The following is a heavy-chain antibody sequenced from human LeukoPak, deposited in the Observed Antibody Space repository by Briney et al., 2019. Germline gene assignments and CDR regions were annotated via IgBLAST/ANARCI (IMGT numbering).Heavy chain of an antibody. V-gene: IGHV3-21*01. CDR2: ISTGGSYI. D-gene: IGHD6-13*01. Sequence: GGSLRLSCAASGFTFSNYAMSWVRQAPGKGLEWVSSISTGGSYIFYADSVKGRFTISRDNAKNSLSLQMNSLRAGDTAVYYCARDTSAAAGKRVFDPWGQGTLVTVSS. CDR1: GFTFSNYA. J-gene: IGHJ5*02. CDR3: ARDTSAAAGKRVFDP.